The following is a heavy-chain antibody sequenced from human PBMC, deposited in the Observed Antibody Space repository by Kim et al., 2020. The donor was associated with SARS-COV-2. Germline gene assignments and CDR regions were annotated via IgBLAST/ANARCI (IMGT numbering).Heavy chain of an antibody. CDR2: IKSKPDGGTT. J-gene: IGHJ4*02. D-gene: IGHD2-8*02. V-gene: IGHV3-15*01. Sequence: GGSLRLSCAASGFTFRNAWISWVRQAPGKGLEWVGRIKSKPDGGTTDYAAPVKGRFTISRDDSKNTLYLQRNSLKTEDTAVYYCVVWGDWGQGTLVTVSS. CDR3: VVWGD. CDR1: GFTFRNAW.